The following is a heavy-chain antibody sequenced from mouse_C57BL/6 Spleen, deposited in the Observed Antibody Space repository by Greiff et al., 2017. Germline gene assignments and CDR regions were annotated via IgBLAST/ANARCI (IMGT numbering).Heavy chain of an antibody. D-gene: IGHD2-3*01. J-gene: IGHJ2*01. CDR2: IDPNSGGT. CDR3: AREGIYDGYYDYFDY. V-gene: IGHV1-72*01. Sequence: QVQLQQSGAELVKPGASVKLSCKASGYTFTSYWMHWVKQRPGRGLEWIGRIDPNSGGTKYTEKFKSKATLTVDKPSSTAYMQLSSLTSEDSAVYDCAREGIYDGYYDYFDYWGQGTTLTVSS. CDR1: GYTFTSYW.